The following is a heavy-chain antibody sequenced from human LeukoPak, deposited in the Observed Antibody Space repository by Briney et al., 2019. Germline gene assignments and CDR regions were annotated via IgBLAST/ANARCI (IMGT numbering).Heavy chain of an antibody. J-gene: IGHJ4*02. CDR2: ISSSSSYI. Sequence: GGSLRLSCAASGFTFSSYSMNWVRQAPGKGLEWVSSISSSSSYIYYADSVEGRFTVSRDNSKNTLYLQMNSLRAEDTAVYYCAKGNYFDYWGQGTLVTVSS. V-gene: IGHV3-21*04. CDR1: GFTFSSYS. CDR3: AKGNYFDY.